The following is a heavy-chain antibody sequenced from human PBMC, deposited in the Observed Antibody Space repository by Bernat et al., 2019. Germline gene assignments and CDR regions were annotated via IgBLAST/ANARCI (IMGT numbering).Heavy chain of an antibody. CDR1: GGSFSGYY. J-gene: IGHJ4*02. CDR3: ARVQPTYCSSTSCYGPYFYY. CDR2: INHSGST. Sequence: QVQLQQWGAGLLKPSETLSLTCAVYGGSFSGYYWSWIRQPPGKGLEWIGEINHSGSTNYNPSLKSRVTISVDTSKNQFSLKLSSVTAADTAVYYCARVQPTYCSSTSCYGPYFYYWGEGTLVTVSS. V-gene: IGHV4-34*01. D-gene: IGHD2-2*01.